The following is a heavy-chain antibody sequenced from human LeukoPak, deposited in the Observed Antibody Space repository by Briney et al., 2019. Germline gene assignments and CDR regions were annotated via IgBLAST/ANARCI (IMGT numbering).Heavy chain of an antibody. D-gene: IGHD6-19*01. V-gene: IGHV4-59*01. CDR3: ARSSRVTVAGFFDF. CDR2: ISNSGST. Sequence: SETLSLTCTVSGGSISSYYWSWIRQPPGKGLECRGYISNSGSTKYNPSLKSRATISVDTSKSPFSLKLNSVTAADTAVYYCARSSRVTVAGFFDFWGQGTLVTVSS. CDR1: GGSISSYY. J-gene: IGHJ4*02.